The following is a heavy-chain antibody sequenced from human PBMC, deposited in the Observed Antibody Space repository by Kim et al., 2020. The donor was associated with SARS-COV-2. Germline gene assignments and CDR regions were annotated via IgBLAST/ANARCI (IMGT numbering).Heavy chain of an antibody. CDR1: GFTFSNYA. CDR2: ISGSGGST. V-gene: IGHV3-23*01. Sequence: GGSLRLSCAASGFTFSNYAMSWVRQAPGKGLEWVSAISGSGGSTYYADSVKGRFTISRDNSKNTLYLQMNSLRAEDTALYYCAKPPHVVIFDLPDYWGQGTLVTVSS. CDR3: AKPPHVVIFDLPDY. D-gene: IGHD3-22*01. J-gene: IGHJ4*02.